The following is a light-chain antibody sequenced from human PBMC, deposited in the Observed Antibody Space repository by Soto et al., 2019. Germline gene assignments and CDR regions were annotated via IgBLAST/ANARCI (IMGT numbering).Light chain of an antibody. J-gene: IGLJ1*01. CDR1: SSNIGGNS. V-gene: IGLV1-51*01. CDR2: DDN. CDR3: GSWDSSLSAYV. Sequence: QSVLTQPPSVSAAPGQKVTISCSGSSSNIGGNSVSWYQQLPGTAPKLLIYDDNKRPSGIPDRFSGSKSGTSATLGITGFQTGDDAYYYCGSWDSSLSAYVFGTGTKV.